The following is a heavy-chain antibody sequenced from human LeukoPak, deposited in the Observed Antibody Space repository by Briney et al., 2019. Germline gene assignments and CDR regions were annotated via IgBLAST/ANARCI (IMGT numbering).Heavy chain of an antibody. CDR2: IQSDGSNK. D-gene: IGHD2-2*01. V-gene: IGHV3-30*02. J-gene: IGHJ4*02. Sequence: GGSLRLSCAASGFTFSSFGMHWVRQTPGKGLEWVAFIQSDGSNKYYADSVKGRFTISRDNSKNTLYLQMNSLRTEDTAVYYCDCSSTSCYAAGDYWSQGTLVTVSS. CDR1: GFTFSSFG. CDR3: DCSSTSCYAAGDY.